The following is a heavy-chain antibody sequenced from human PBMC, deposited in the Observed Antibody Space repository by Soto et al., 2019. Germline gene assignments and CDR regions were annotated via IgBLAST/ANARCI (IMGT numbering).Heavy chain of an antibody. CDR3: ARDFPFYYGIDV. J-gene: IGHJ6*02. CDR1: GLTFRSSW. Sequence: GGSLRLSWLASGLTFRSSWMGWVRQAPGKGLEWVANIKQDGGERNNLDSVKGRCTISRDNAENSLFLQMNSLRAADTAVYYCARDFPFYYGIDVWGQGTTCTASS. V-gene: IGHV3-7*01. D-gene: IGHD3-16*01. CDR2: IKQDGGER.